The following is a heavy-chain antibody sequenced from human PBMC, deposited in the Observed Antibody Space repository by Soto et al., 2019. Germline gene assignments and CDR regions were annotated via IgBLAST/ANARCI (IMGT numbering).Heavy chain of an antibody. D-gene: IGHD2-15*01. V-gene: IGHV3-48*03. CDR1: GFTFTSYE. J-gene: IGHJ4*02. CDR3: VRDLHEPLAADVLLVAN. CDR2: ISSSGAGT. Sequence: PGGSLRLSCAASGFTFTSYEMHWVRQAPGKGLEWISYISSSGAGTHYADSVKGRFTISRDNARNSLSLQMNSLRAEDTATYYCVRDLHEPLAADVLLVANWGQGTQVTVSS.